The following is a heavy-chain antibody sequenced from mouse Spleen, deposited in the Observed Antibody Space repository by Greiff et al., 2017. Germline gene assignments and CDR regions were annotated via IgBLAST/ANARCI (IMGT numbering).Heavy chain of an antibody. CDR1: GYSFTGYY. J-gene: IGHJ2*01. Sequence: EVKLQESGPELVKPGASVKISCKASGYSFTGYYMNWVKQSPEKSLEWIGEINPSTGGTTYNQKFKAKATLTVDKSSSTAYMQLKSLTSEDSAVYYCAREGGREAYFDYWGQGTTLTVSS. CDR3: AREGGREAYFDY. V-gene: IGHV1-42*01. CDR2: INPSTGGT. D-gene: IGHD3-3*01.